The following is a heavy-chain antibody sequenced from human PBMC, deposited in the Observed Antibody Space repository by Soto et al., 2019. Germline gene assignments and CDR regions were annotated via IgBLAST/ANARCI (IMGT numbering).Heavy chain of an antibody. D-gene: IGHD2-2*01. CDR2: ISGSGGRT. CDR1: GFTFSSYA. J-gene: IGHJ4*02. Sequence: EVQLLESGGGLVQPGGSLRLSCAASGFTFSSYAMSWVRQAPGKGLEWVSAISGSGGRTYYAASVKGRFTISRDNSKNTLYLQLNSLRAEDTAVYYCAKDPGAFCSSTSCPKMVRIDYWGQGTLVTVSS. V-gene: IGHV3-23*01. CDR3: AKDPGAFCSSTSCPKMVRIDY.